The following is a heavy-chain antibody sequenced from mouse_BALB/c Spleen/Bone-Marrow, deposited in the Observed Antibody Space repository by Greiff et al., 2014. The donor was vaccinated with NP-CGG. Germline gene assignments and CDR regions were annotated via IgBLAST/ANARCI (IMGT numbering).Heavy chain of an antibody. CDR1: GYTFTSYW. CDR2: IYPGSGST. J-gene: IGHJ2*01. V-gene: IGHV1S22*01. CDR3: TRRRGNYYYFDY. D-gene: IGHD2-1*01. Sequence: LQQSGSELVRPGASVKLSCKASGYTFTSYWMHWVKQRPGQGLEWIGNIYPGSGSTNYDEKFKSKATLTVDTSSSTAYMQLSSLTSEDSAAYYCTRRRGNYYYFDYWGQGTTLTVSS.